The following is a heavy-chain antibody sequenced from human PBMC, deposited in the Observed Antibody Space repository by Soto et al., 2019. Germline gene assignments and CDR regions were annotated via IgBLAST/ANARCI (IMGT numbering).Heavy chain of an antibody. CDR3: ARSGVSQDTVTTRNHHY. Sequence: SETLSLTCTVSGGSISSSTYYWGWMRQPPGKGLEWIASFFIGGNTYYNPSLKSRVTISVDTSKNQFSLKLSSVTAADTAVYYCARSGVSQDTVTTRNHHYWGQGPLVTVS. D-gene: IGHD4-17*01. J-gene: IGHJ4*02. CDR1: GGSISSSTYY. V-gene: IGHV4-39*01. CDR2: FFIGGNT.